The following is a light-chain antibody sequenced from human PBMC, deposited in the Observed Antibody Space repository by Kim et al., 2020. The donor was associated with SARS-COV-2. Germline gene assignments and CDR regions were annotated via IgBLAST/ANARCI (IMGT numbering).Light chain of an antibody. J-gene: IGLJ3*02. V-gene: IGLV2-11*01. CDR1: SSHVSGYNN. CDR3: CSYAGSYTWV. CDR2: HLS. Sequence: GQPVAIACTGTSSHVSGYNNVSSYQKHPREAPKIMSYHLSTRPSGVPDRFSGSESRSPASLTLSGLQTEDEADYYCCSYAGSYTWVFGGGTQLTVL.